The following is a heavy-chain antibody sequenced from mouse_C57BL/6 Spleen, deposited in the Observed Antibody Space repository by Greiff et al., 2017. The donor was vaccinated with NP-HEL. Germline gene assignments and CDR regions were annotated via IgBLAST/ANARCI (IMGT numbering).Heavy chain of an antibody. CDR1: GYAFSSYW. Sequence: VQLQQSGAELVKPGASVKISCKASGYAFSSYWMNWVKQRPGKGLEWIGQIYPGDGDTNYNGKFKGKATLTADKSSSTAYMQLSSLTSEDSAVYYCARPDYYGSSDYWGQGTTLTVSS. V-gene: IGHV1-80*01. J-gene: IGHJ2*01. CDR2: IYPGDGDT. CDR3: ARPDYYGSSDY. D-gene: IGHD1-1*01.